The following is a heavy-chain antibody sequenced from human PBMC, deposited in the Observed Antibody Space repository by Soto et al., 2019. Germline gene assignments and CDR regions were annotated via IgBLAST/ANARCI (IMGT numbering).Heavy chain of an antibody. Sequence: SETLSLTCAVYGGSFSGYYWSWIRQPPGKGLEWIGEINHSGSTNYNPSLKSRVTISVDTSKNQFSLKLSSVTAADTAVYYCARGRFFPSYWGQGTLVTVSS. J-gene: IGHJ4*02. D-gene: IGHD3-3*01. CDR2: INHSGST. CDR1: GGSFSGYY. V-gene: IGHV4-34*01. CDR3: ARGRFFPSY.